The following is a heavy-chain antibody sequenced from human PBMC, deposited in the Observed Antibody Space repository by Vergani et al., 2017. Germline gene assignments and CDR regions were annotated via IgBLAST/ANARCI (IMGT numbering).Heavy chain of an antibody. CDR1: GGSFSGYY. CDR2: INHSGST. CDR3: ASINGSGWGGAGFDI. V-gene: IGHV4-34*01. D-gene: IGHD6-19*01. Sequence: QVQLQQWGAGLLKPSETLSLTCAVYGGSFSGYYWSWIRQPPGKGLEWIGEINHSGSTNYNPSLKSRVTISVDTSKNQFSLKLSSVTAADTAVYYCASINGSGWGGAGFDIWGQGTMVTVSS. J-gene: IGHJ3*02.